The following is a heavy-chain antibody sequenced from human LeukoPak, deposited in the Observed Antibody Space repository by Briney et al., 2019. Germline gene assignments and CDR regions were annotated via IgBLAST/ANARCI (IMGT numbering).Heavy chain of an antibody. V-gene: IGHV3-48*03. CDR2: ISSSGSTI. CDR3: ARDWALGSSNAFDI. CDR1: GFTFSSYE. J-gene: IGHJ3*02. D-gene: IGHD2-2*01. Sequence: PGGSLRLSCAASGFTFSSYEMNWVRQAPGKGLEWVSYISSSGSTIYYADSVKGRFTISRDNAENSLYLQMNSLRAENTAVYYCARDWALGSSNAFDIWGQGTMVTVSS.